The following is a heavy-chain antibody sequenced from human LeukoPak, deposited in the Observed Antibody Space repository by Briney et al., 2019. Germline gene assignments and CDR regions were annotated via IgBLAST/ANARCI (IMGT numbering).Heavy chain of an antibody. J-gene: IGHJ4*02. D-gene: IGHD6-13*01. Sequence: GGSLRLSCSASGLTFSSYAMHWVRQAPGKGLEYVSAISSNGGSTHYADSVKGRFTISRDNSKNTLYLQMCSLRAEDTAVYYCVKDRAYSSSWFDYWGQGTLVTVSS. CDR3: VKDRAYSSSWFDY. CDR1: GLTFSSYA. CDR2: ISSNGGST. V-gene: IGHV3-64D*06.